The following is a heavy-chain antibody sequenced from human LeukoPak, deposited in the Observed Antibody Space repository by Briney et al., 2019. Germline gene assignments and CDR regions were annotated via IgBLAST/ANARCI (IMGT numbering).Heavy chain of an antibody. D-gene: IGHD5-18*01. CDR1: GFTFNYYA. V-gene: IGHV3-23*01. J-gene: IGHJ4*02. CDR2: ISDNEGRT. CDR3: ARHDSFIPY. Sequence: GGSLRLSCAASGFTFNYYAMSWVRQAPGKGLEWVSSISDNEGRTYYTDSMKGRFTISRDNTKNTVYLQMHNLRADDTAVYFCARHDSFIPYWGQGALVTVSS.